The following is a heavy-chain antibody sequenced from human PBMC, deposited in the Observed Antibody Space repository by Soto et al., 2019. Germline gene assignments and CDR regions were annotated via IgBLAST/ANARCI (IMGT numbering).Heavy chain of an antibody. D-gene: IGHD6-13*01. V-gene: IGHV3-53*01. J-gene: IGHJ6*02. CDR2: IYSGGST. CDR1: GFTVSSNY. CDR3: ARDTPRYSSSWHHKWYGMDV. Sequence: SGGSLRLSCAASGFTVSSNYMSWVRQAPGKGLEWVSVIYSGGSTYYADSVKGRFTISRDNSKNTLYLQMNSLRAEDTAVYYCARDTPRYSSSWHHKWYGMDVWGQGTTVTVSS.